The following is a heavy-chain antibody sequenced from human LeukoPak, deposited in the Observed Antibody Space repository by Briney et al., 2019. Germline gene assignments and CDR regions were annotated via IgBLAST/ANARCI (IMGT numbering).Heavy chain of an antibody. Sequence: GGSLRLSCAASGFTFDDYTMHWVRQAPGKGLEWVSLISRDGGSTYYADSVKGRFTISRDNAKNSLYLQMNSLRAEDTAVYYCARDRGGKYLYFQYWGQGTLVTVSS. J-gene: IGHJ1*01. D-gene: IGHD1-26*01. V-gene: IGHV3-43*01. CDR2: ISRDGGST. CDR3: ARDRGGKYLYFQY. CDR1: GFTFDDYT.